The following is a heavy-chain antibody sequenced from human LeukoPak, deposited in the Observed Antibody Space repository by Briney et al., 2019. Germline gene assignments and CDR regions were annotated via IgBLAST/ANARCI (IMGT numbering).Heavy chain of an antibody. CDR1: GGSISSYF. D-gene: IGHD6-6*01. Sequence: SETLSLTCTVSGGSISSYFWSWIRQPPGKALEWIGYIYTSGSTNYNPSLKSRVTISVDTSKNQFSLKLSSVTAADTAVYYWARLRIAARSRIFDYWGQGTLVTVSS. V-gene: IGHV4-4*09. CDR3: ARLRIAARSRIFDY. CDR2: IYTSGST. J-gene: IGHJ4*02.